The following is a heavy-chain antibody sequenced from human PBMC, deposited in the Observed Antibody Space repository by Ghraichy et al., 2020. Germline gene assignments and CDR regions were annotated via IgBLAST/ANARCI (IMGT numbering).Heavy chain of an antibody. CDR2: IYYSGST. J-gene: IGHJ3*02. CDR3: AREASSGWFSRNAFDI. D-gene: IGHD6-19*01. CDR1: GGSISSYY. Sequence: SETLSLTCTVSGGSISSYYWSWIRQPPGKGLEWIGYIYYSGSTNYNPSLKSRVTISVDTSKNQFSLKLSSVTAADTAVYYCAREASSGWFSRNAFDIWGQGTMVTVSS. V-gene: IGHV4-59*01.